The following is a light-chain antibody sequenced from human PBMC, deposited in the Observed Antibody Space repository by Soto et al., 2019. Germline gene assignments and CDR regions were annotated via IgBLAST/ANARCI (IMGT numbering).Light chain of an antibody. J-gene: IGLJ3*02. CDR3: SSYTSSSTRL. V-gene: IGLV2-14*01. CDR1: SSDVGGYNY. Sequence: QSVLTQPASVSGSPGQSITISCTGTSSDVGGYNYVSWYQQYPGKAPKVMIFDVSNRPSGVSDRFSGSKSGNTAFLTTSGLQAEDEADYYCSSYTSSSTRLFGGGTQLTVL. CDR2: DVS.